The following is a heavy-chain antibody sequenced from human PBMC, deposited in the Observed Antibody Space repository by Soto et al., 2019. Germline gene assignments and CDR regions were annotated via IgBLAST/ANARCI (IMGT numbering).Heavy chain of an antibody. J-gene: IGHJ6*02. Sequence: SETLSLTCTVSGGSISSYYWSWIRQPPGKGLEWIGHIFYSGSTEYNPSLKSRVTISVDTSKTQFSLKLSSVTAADTAVYYCARDRKKVTWYYGMDVWGQRTTVTVSS. D-gene: IGHD2-21*02. CDR3: ARDRKKVTWYYGMDV. CDR2: IFYSGST. CDR1: GGSISSYY. V-gene: IGHV4-59*01.